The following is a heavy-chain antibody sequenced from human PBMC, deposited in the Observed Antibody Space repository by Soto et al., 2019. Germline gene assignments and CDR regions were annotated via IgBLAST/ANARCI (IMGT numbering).Heavy chain of an antibody. J-gene: IGHJ3*02. D-gene: IGHD2-21*01. Sequence: EVQLLESGGGLVQPGGSLRLSCAASGFTFSSYAMSWVRQAPGKGLEWVSAISGSGGSTYYADSVKGRFTIARDNSKNTVYLQMNSLRAEDTAVYYCANLIGWDDAFDIWGQGTMVTVSS. CDR1: GFTFSSYA. CDR3: ANLIGWDDAFDI. V-gene: IGHV3-23*01. CDR2: ISGSGGST.